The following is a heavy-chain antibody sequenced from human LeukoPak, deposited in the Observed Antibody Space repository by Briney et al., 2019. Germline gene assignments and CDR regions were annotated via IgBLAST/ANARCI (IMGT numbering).Heavy chain of an antibody. V-gene: IGHV3-48*03. Sequence: GGSLRLSCGASGYTFSSHNMNWVRQTPGKGLQWLSYISGSGSSIYYADSVKGRFTVSRDNAENSLYVQMNSLRAEDTAVYYCASDSLGSAADYWGQGSLVTVSS. J-gene: IGHJ4*02. CDR1: GYTFSSHN. D-gene: IGHD7-27*01. CDR3: ASDSLGSAADY. CDR2: ISGSGSSI.